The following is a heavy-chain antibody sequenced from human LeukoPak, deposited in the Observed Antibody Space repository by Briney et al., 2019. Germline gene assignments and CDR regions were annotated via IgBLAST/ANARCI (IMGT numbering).Heavy chain of an antibody. V-gene: IGHV4-39*07. J-gene: IGHJ4*02. CDR3: ARSLESGWFDY. CDR2: IYYSGST. Sequence: WVRQPPGKGLEWIGSIYYSGSTYYNPSLKSRVTISVDTSKNQFSLKLSSVTAADTAVYYCARSLESGWFDYWGQGTLVTVSS. D-gene: IGHD6-19*01.